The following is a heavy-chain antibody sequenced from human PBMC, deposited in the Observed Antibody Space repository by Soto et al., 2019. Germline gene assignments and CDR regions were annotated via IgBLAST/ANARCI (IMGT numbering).Heavy chain of an antibody. CDR2: ISAYNGNT. Sequence: ASVKVSCKASGYTFTSYGISWVRQAPGQGLEWMGWISAYNGNTNYAQKLQGRVTMTTDTSTSTAYMELRSLRSDDTAVYYCAREGYCSGGSQCNWFDPWGQGTLVTVSS. J-gene: IGHJ5*02. CDR1: GYTFTSYG. D-gene: IGHD2-15*01. CDR3: AREGYCSGGSQCNWFDP. V-gene: IGHV1-18*01.